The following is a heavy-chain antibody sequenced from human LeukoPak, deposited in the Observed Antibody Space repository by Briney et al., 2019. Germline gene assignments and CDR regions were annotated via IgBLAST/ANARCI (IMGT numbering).Heavy chain of an antibody. D-gene: IGHD3-10*01. CDR3: ARVGTYGSGSYLSWLDY. Sequence: PSETLSLTCTVSGGSISSYYWSWIRQPPGKGLEWIGYIYYSGSTNYNPSLKSRVTISVDTSKNQFSLKLSTVTAADTAVYYCARVGTYGSGSYLSWLDYWGQGTLVTVSS. V-gene: IGHV4-59*01. CDR2: IYYSGST. CDR1: GGSISSYY. J-gene: IGHJ4*02.